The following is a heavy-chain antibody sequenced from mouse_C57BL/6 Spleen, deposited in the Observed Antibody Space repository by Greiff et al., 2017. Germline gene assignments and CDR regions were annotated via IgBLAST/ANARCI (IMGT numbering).Heavy chain of an antibody. Sequence: DVQLQVSGPELVKPGASVKIPCKASGYIFTDYNMDWVKQSHGKSLEWIGDINPNNGGTIYNQKFKGKATLTVDKSSSTAYMELRSLTSEDTAVYYCARGIDSSGLWYFDVWGKGTTVTVSS. J-gene: IGHJ1*03. CDR3: ARGIDSSGLWYFDV. V-gene: IGHV1-18*01. D-gene: IGHD3-2*02. CDR2: INPNNGGT. CDR1: GYIFTDYN.